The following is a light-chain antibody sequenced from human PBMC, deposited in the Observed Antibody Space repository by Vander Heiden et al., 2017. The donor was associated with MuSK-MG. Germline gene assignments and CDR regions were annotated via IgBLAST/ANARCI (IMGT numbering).Light chain of an antibody. CDR1: QSISSY. V-gene: IGKV1-39*01. CDR3: QQSDSTPST. Sequence: DIQLTQSPSSLSASVGDRVTITCRASQSISSYLNWYQQKPGKAPKLLIYAASSLQSGVPSMFSGSGSGTDFTLTISRLQPEDFATYYCQQSDSTPSTFGQGTKLEIK. CDR2: AAS. J-gene: IGKJ2*02.